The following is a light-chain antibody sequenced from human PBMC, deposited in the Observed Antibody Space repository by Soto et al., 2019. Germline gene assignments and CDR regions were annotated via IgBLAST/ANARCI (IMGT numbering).Light chain of an antibody. V-gene: IGKV1-39*01. CDR1: QSISNY. CDR2: AAS. J-gene: IGKJ4*01. CDR3: QQSYSIPVT. Sequence: DIQMTQSPSSLSASVGDRVTITCRASQSISNYLNWYQQKPGKAPKLLIYAASSLQSGVPSRFSGSGSGTDFTLTISSLQPEDFATYYWQQSYSIPVTFGGGTKVEIK.